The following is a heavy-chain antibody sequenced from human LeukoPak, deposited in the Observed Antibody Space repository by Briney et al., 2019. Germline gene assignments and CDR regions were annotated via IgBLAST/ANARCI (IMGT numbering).Heavy chain of an antibody. CDR2: IYHSGST. D-gene: IGHD3-9*01. V-gene: IGHV4-38-2*02. J-gene: IGHJ4*02. Sequence: PSETLSLTCTVSGYSISSGYYWGWIRQPPGKGLEWIGSIYHSGSTYYNPSLKSRVTTSVDTSKNQFSLKLSSVTAADTAVYYCARGGFYDILTGYYPEIDYWGQGTLVTVSS. CDR1: GYSISSGYY. CDR3: ARGGFYDILTGYYPEIDY.